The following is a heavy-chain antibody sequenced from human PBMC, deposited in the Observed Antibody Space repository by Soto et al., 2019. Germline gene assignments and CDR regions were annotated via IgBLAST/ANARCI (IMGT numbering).Heavy chain of an antibody. CDR3: ARLAGAAQELRFFDF. Sequence: VQLVESGGGLVQPGGSLRLSGAASGFTFNSFSMIWVRELPGRGLEWVSYISDTRRTRYYGDSVEGRFTVSRDNARNSLSLQMNSLRVEDTGIYYCARLAGAAQELRFFDFWGQGTLVTVSS. CDR2: ISDTRRTR. V-gene: IGHV3-48*01. CDR1: GFTFNSFS. J-gene: IGHJ4*02. D-gene: IGHD6-13*01.